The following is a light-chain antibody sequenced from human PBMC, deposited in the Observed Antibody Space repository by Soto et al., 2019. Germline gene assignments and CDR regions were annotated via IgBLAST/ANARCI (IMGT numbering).Light chain of an antibody. J-gene: IGKJ1*01. Sequence: EIVLTQSPATLSSSPGERATLSFSASQTVGVRLAWYQHKPGQAPRLIIYEASNRAAGIPARFSGSGSGTDFTLTITSLEPEDFAFYYCHQRQRWPRTFGQGTKVDIK. CDR1: QTVGVR. CDR3: HQRQRWPRT. CDR2: EAS. V-gene: IGKV3-11*01.